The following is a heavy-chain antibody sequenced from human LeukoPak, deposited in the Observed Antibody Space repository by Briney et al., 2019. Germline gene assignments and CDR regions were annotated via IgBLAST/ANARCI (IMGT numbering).Heavy chain of an antibody. CDR3: ARVGGDGYSPFDY. Sequence: ASVKVSCKASGYTFTSYGISWVRQAPGQGLEWMGWISAYNGNTNYAQKLQGRVTTTTDTSTSTAYMELRGLRSDDTAVYYCARVGGDGYSPFDYWGQGTLVTVSS. CDR1: GYTFTSYG. D-gene: IGHD5-24*01. CDR2: ISAYNGNT. J-gene: IGHJ4*02. V-gene: IGHV1-18*01.